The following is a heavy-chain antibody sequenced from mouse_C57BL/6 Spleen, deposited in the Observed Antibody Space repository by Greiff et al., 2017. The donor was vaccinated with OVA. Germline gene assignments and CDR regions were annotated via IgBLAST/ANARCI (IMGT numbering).Heavy chain of an antibody. V-gene: IGHV5-17*01. D-gene: IGHD2-2*01. CDR1: GFTFSDYG. CDR3: AGGGYEFTY. CDR2: ISSGSSTI. J-gene: IGHJ3*01. Sequence: EVMLVESGGGLVKPGGSLKLSCAASGFTFSDYGMHWVRRAPEQGLEWVAYISSGSSTIYYAGSVKGRFTISRDNAKNTLFLQMTSLRAEDTAMYYCAGGGYEFTYWGQGTLVTVSA.